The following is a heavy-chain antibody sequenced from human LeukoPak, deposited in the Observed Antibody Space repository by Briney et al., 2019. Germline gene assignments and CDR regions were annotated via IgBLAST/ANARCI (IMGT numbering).Heavy chain of an antibody. CDR2: INTNTGNP. CDR3: ARSNWYRKPDY. J-gene: IGHJ4*02. Sequence: ASVKVSCKACGYTFTSYGISWVRQAPGQGLEWMGWINTNTGNPTYAQGFTGRFVFSLDTSVSTAYLQISSLKAEDTAVYYCARSNWYRKPDYWGQGTLVTVSS. CDR1: GYTFTSYG. V-gene: IGHV7-4-1*02. D-gene: IGHD6-13*01.